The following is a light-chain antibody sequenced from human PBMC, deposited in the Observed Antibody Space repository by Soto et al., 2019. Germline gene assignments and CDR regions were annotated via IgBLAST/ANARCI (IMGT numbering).Light chain of an antibody. Sequence: DIQMTQSPSSLSASVGDRVTLTCRASQGISNYLAWYQQKPGKVPKLLIYAASTLQSGVPSRFSGSGSGTDITLTISSLQPEDVATYYCQKYNGAPRAFGQGTKVELK. CDR3: QKYNGAPRA. CDR2: AAS. J-gene: IGKJ1*01. V-gene: IGKV1-27*01. CDR1: QGISNY.